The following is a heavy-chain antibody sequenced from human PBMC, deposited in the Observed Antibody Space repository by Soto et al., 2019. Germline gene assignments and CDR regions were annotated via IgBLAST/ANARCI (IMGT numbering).Heavy chain of an antibody. Sequence: QVQLVESGGTVVQPGRSLRLSCAGSPFSFSSYAMHWVRQAPGKGLQWLAVISHDGSKNHYADSVKGRFTVSRDNSENILYLEMNSLRDEDTAAYYCVASDLSFDYWGQGTLVTVSS. CDR1: PFSFSSYA. D-gene: IGHD3-16*02. V-gene: IGHV3-30*03. CDR3: VASDLSFDY. CDR2: ISHDGSKN. J-gene: IGHJ4*02.